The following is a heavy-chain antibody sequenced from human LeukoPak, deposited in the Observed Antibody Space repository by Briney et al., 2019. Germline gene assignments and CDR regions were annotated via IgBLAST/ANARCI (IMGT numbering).Heavy chain of an antibody. CDR1: GFTFSSYA. D-gene: IGHD2-21*01. CDR2: VSGSGGST. Sequence: GGSLRLSCAASGFTFSSYAMNWVRQAPGKGLEWVSAVSGSGGSTSYADSVKGRFTISRDNSKNTLYLQMNSLRAEDTAVYYCASQPPSYSPFDYWGQGTLVTVSS. V-gene: IGHV3-23*01. CDR3: ASQPPSYSPFDY. J-gene: IGHJ4*02.